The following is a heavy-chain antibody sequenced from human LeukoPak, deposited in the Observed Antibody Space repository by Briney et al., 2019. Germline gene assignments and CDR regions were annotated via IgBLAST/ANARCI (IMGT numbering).Heavy chain of an antibody. D-gene: IGHD6-13*01. J-gene: IGHJ4*02. CDR1: GGSISSSSYY. Sequence: SETLSLTCTVSGGSISSSSYYWGWIRQPPGKGLEWIGSIYYSGSTYYNPSLKSRVTISVDTSKNQFSLKLSSVTAADTAVYYCARRSSSWYDWQYYFDYWGQGILVTVSS. V-gene: IGHV4-39*01. CDR2: IYYSGST. CDR3: ARRSSSWYDWQYYFDY.